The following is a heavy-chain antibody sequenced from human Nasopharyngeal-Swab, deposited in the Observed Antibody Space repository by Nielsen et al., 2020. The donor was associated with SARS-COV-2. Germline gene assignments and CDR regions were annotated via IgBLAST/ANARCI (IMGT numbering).Heavy chain of an antibody. CDR1: GFTFSSYS. D-gene: IGHD3-22*01. J-gene: IGHJ4*02. CDR2: ISSSSSHI. CDR3: ARDSPDSSGYYPIDY. V-gene: IGHV3-21*01. Sequence: GESLKISCAASGFTFSSYSMNWVRQAPGKGLEWVSSISSSSSHIYYADSVKGRFTISRDNAKNSLYLQMNSLRAEDTAVYYCARDSPDSSGYYPIDYWGQGTLVTVSS.